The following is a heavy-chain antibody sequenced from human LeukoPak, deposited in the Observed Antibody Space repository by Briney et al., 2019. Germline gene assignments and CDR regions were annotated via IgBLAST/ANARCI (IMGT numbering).Heavy chain of an antibody. V-gene: IGHV4-30-2*01. CDR2: IYHSGST. J-gene: IGHJ5*02. CDR3: ARVPIVVVPAAPNNWFDP. CDR1: GGSISSGGYY. D-gene: IGHD2-2*01. Sequence: SETLSLTCTVSGGSISSGGYYWSWIRQPPGKGLEWIGYIYHSGSTYYNPSLKSRVTISVDRSKNQFSLKLSSVTAADTAVYYCARVPIVVVPAAPNNWFDPWGQGTLVTVSS.